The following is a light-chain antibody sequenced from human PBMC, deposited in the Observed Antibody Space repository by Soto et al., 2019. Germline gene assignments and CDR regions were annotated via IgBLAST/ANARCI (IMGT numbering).Light chain of an antibody. J-gene: IGLJ2*01. CDR1: SSDVGSYDL. CDR2: EVS. CDR3: SSYAGSTTYVV. Sequence: ALTQPASVSGSPGQSITISCTGTSSDVGSYDLVSWYQHHPGKAPKVMIYEVSKRPSGLSNRFSASKSGNTASLTISGLQAEDEADYYCSSYAGSTTYVVFGGGTKLTVL. V-gene: IGLV2-23*02.